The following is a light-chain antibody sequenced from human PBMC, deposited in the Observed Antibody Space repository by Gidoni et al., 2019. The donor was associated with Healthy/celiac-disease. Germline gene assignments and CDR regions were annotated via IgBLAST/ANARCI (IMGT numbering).Light chain of an antibody. J-gene: IGLJ3*02. V-gene: IGLV2-14*01. CDR2: DVS. CDR3: SSYTSSSTLGV. CDR1: SSDVGGYNY. Sequence: QSALTQPASVSGSPGQSITISCTGTSSDVGGYNYVSWYQQPPGKAPKLMIYDVSNRPSGVSNRFSGSKSGSTATLTISGLQAEDEADYYCSSYTSSSTLGVFGGGTKLTVL.